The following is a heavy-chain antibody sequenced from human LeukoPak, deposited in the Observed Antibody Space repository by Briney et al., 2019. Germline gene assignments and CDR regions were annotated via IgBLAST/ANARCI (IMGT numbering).Heavy chain of an antibody. J-gene: IGHJ6*03. CDR3: ARDLGSSSWYGADYYYYMDV. CDR2: IYYSGST. Sequence: PSETLSLTCTVSGGSISSYYWSWIRQPPGKGLEWIGYIYYSGSTNYNPSLKSRVTISVDTSKNQFSLKLSSVTAADTAVYYCARDLGSSSWYGADYYYYMDVWGKGTTVTVSS. V-gene: IGHV4-59*01. CDR1: GGSISSYY. D-gene: IGHD6-13*01.